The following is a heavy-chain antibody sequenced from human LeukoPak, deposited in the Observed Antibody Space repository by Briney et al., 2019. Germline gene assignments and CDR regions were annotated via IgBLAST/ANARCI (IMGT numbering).Heavy chain of an antibody. D-gene: IGHD3-22*01. J-gene: IGHJ4*02. V-gene: IGHV3-15*01. CDR2: IKSKTDGGTT. CDR3: TTDGYYYDSSGPRGY. Sequence: GGSLRLSCAASGFTSSNAWMSWVRQAPGKGLEWVGRIKSKTDGGTTDYAAPVKGRFTISRDDSKNTLYLQMNSLKTEDTAVYYCTTDGYYYDSSGPRGYWGQGTLVTVSS. CDR1: GFTSSNAW.